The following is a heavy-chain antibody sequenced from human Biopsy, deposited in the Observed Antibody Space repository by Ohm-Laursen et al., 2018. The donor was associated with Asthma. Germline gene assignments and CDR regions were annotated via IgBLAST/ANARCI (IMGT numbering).Heavy chain of an antibody. V-gene: IGHV3-30*03. CDR2: ISFDGTNR. CDR1: GFSFSNYG. J-gene: IGHJ3*02. CDR3: ARTYYDFLTGQVNDAFAI. Sequence: SLRLSCAASGFSFSNYGMHWVRQAPGKGLDWVAVISFDGTNRNYTDSVKGRFTISRDNSRNTLHLEMNSLRAEDTAVYYCARTYYDFLTGQVNDAFAIWGQGTMVTVSS. D-gene: IGHD3-9*01.